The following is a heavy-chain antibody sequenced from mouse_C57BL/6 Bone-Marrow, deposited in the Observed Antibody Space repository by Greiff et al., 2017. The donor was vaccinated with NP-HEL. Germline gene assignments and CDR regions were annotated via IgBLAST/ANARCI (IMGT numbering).Heavy chain of an antibody. J-gene: IGHJ3*01. CDR1: GYTFTSYG. Sequence: QVQLQQSGAELARTGASVKLSCKASGYTFTSYGISWVKQRTGQGLEWIGEIYPRSGNTYYNEKFKGKATLTADKSSSTAYMELRSLTSEDSAVYFCATVAPAWFAYWGQGTLVTVSA. D-gene: IGHD1-1*01. V-gene: IGHV1-81*01. CDR2: IYPRSGNT. CDR3: ATVAPAWFAY.